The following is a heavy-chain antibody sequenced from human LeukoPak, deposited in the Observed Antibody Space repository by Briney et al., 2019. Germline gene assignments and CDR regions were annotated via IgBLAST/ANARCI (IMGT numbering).Heavy chain of an antibody. CDR2: INPSGGST. D-gene: IGHD3-3*01. J-gene: IGHJ4*02. V-gene: IGHV1-46*01. CDR1: GYTFTSYY. Sequence: ASVKVSCMASGYTFTSYYMHWVRPAPGQGLEWMGIINPSGGSTSYAQNFQGRVTMTRDTSKGPVYMELSRLRSDDTAVYYCWRGCGQGFLELSPPSYWGQGTLVTVSS. CDR3: WRGCGQGFLELSPPSY.